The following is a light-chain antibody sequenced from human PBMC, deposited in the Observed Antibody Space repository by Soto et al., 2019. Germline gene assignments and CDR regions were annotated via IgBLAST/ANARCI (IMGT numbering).Light chain of an antibody. V-gene: IGLV1-47*01. J-gene: IGLJ3*02. Sequence: QSVLTQPPSASGTPGQRVTISCSGSRSNIGSNHVYWYQQLSGTAPKLLIYTNNQRPSGVPDRFSGSKSGTSASLAISGLRSEDESDYYCAVWDDILYGQLFGGGTQLTVL. CDR2: TNN. CDR1: RSNIGSNH. CDR3: AVWDDILYGQL.